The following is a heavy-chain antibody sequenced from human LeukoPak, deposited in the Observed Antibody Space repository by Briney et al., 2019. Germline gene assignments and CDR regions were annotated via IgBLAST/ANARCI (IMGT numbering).Heavy chain of an antibody. CDR1: GGTFSSYA. Sequence: ASVKVSCKASGGTFSSYAISWVRQAPGQGLEWMGRIIPIFGTANYAQKFQGRVTITTDESTSTAYMELSSLRSEDTAVYYCATEPTIDDFWSGSMYYFDYWGQGTLVTASS. V-gene: IGHV1-69*05. J-gene: IGHJ4*01. D-gene: IGHD3-3*01. CDR3: ATEPTIDDFWSGSMYYFDY. CDR2: IIPIFGTA.